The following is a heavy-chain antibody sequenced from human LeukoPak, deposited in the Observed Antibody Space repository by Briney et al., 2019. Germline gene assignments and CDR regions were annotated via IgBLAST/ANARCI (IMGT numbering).Heavy chain of an antibody. CDR2: IMPRLRVT. D-gene: IGHD1-20*01. Sequence: ASVKVSCKASGGTFSIYAINWVRQAPGQGLEWMGRIMPRLRVTNYAQKFQARVTITADKSTSTAFMELRSLGSEDTALYYCTGEVITADSLEDYWGQGTLVTVSS. V-gene: IGHV1-69*04. J-gene: IGHJ4*02. CDR3: TGEVITADSLEDY. CDR1: GGTFSIYA.